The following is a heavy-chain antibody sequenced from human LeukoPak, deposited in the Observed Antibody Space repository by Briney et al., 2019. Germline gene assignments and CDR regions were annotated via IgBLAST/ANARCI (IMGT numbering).Heavy chain of an antibody. Sequence: GGSLRLSCAASGFTFSSYWMSWVRQAPGKGLEWVANIKQDGSEKYYVDSVKGRFTISRDNAKNSLYLQMNSLRAEDTAVYYCAREKPGIAVAGGYDYWGQGTLVSVSS. CDR3: AREKPGIAVAGGYDY. CDR2: IKQDGSEK. J-gene: IGHJ4*02. CDR1: GFTFSSYW. V-gene: IGHV3-7*01. D-gene: IGHD6-19*01.